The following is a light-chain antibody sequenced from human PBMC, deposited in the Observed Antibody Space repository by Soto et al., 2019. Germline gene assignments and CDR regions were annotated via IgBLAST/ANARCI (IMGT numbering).Light chain of an antibody. V-gene: IGKV1-33*01. CDR2: DAF. CDR1: EDISSH. J-gene: IGKJ2*01. CDR3: QQYENVPYT. Sequence: DIQMTQSPSSLSAAVGDRVTITSPASEDISSHLNWFQQKPGKAPELLIYDAFNLAIGVPSRFSGSGSGTDFTFTISSLQPEDIATYYCQQYENVPYTFGQGTKLEI.